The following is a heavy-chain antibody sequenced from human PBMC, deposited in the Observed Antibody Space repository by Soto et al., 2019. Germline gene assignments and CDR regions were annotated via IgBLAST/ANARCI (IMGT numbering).Heavy chain of an antibody. Sequence: SVKVSCKTSGGAFSSYAIIWVRQAPGQGLEWMGGIIPIFETANYAQDFQDRVTITADESTSTAYMELSSLRYEDTAMYYCARGHVDAAMVVYFVSWGQGTLVTVSS. CDR3: ARGHVDAAMVVYFVS. D-gene: IGHD5-18*01. V-gene: IGHV1-69*13. CDR1: GGAFSSYA. J-gene: IGHJ4*02. CDR2: IIPIFETA.